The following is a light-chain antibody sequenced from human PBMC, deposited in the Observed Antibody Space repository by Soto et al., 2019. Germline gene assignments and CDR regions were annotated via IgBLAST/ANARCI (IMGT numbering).Light chain of an antibody. Sequence: DIQMTQSPSSLSASVEDRVTISCRAGQGSSNYLAWYQQKPGKVPKLLIYAASTLQSGAPSRFSGSGSGTDFPLTISSLQPEDVATYYCQKYNSVLMLIFGGGTQVQIK. CDR1: QGSSNY. CDR3: QKYNSVLMLI. V-gene: IGKV1-27*01. J-gene: IGKJ4*01. CDR2: AAS.